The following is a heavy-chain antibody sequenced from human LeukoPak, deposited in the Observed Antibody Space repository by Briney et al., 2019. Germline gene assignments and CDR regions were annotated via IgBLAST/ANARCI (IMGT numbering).Heavy chain of an antibody. D-gene: IGHD2-15*01. V-gene: IGHV3-33*01. J-gene: IGHJ4*02. CDR3: ARVIGWSLFDC. CDR1: GFTFSSYG. CDR2: IWYDGSKE. Sequence: PGRSLRLSCAASGFTFSSYGMHWVRQAPGKGLEWVAVIWYDGSKEYLADSVKGRFTISRDNSKNTLHLQMSDLRAEDTAVYYCARVIGWSLFDCWGQGTLVTVSS.